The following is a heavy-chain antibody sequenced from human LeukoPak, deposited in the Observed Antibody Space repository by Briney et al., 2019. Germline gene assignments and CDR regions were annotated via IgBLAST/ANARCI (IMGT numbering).Heavy chain of an antibody. Sequence: SETLSLTCTVSGGSVSSGSYYWSWIRQPPGKGLEWIGYIYYSGSTYYNPSLKSRVTISVDTSKNQFSLKLSSVTAADTAVYYCARDSVVVTYGMDVWGQGTTVTVSS. CDR1: GGSVSSGSYY. V-gene: IGHV4-61*01. CDR3: ARDSVVVTYGMDV. J-gene: IGHJ6*02. CDR2: IYYSGST. D-gene: IGHD2-21*02.